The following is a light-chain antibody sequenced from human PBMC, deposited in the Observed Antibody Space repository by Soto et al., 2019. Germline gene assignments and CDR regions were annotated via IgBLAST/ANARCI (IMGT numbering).Light chain of an antibody. CDR1: QSVGSN. J-gene: IGKJ4*01. Sequence: EIVMTQSPATLSVSPGERGTLSCRASQSVGSNLVWYQQKPGQAPRLLIYGASTRATGIPARFSGSGSGTDFTLTISRLEPEDFAVYYCQRYNNWPLTFGGGTKVDIK. V-gene: IGKV3-15*01. CDR2: GAS. CDR3: QRYNNWPLT.